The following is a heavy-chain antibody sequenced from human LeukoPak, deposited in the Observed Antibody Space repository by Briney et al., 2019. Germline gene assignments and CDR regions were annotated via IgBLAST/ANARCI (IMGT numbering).Heavy chain of an antibody. J-gene: IGHJ4*02. Sequence: PSETLSLTCAVSGVPFSNYYWIWFRQSPRQGLEWIGEINHSGYTNYNPSLKSRVTMSIDTSKNQFSLILTSVTAADAGVYYCTRAVAGHPDWGQGTLVTVSS. V-gene: IGHV4-34*01. CDR3: TRAVAGHPD. CDR2: INHSGYT. D-gene: IGHD6-19*01. CDR1: GVPFSNYY.